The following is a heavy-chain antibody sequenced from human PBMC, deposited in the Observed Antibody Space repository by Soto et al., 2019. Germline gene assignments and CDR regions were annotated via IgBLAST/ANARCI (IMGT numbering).Heavy chain of an antibody. V-gene: IGHV4-59*08. CDR1: GGSISSYY. CDR2: IYYSGST. D-gene: IGHD3-10*01. J-gene: IGHJ3*02. Sequence: QVQLQESGPGLVKPSETLSLTCTVSGGSISSYYWSWIRQPPGKGLEWIGYIYYSGSTNYNPSLKSRVTISVDTSKNQFSLKLSSVTAADTAVYYCARQEEGKRGAFDIWGQGTMVTVSS. CDR3: ARQEEGKRGAFDI.